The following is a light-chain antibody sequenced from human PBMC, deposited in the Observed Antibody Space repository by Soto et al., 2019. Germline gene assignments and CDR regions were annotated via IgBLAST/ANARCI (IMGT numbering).Light chain of an antibody. Sequence: QSVLTQPASVSGSPGQSITISCTGTSSDVGGYNYVSWYQQHPGKAPKLMIYDVSNRPSGVSNRFSGSKSGNTASLTISGLQAEHEADYYCSSYTSSSTYVSGTGTKVTVL. V-gene: IGLV2-14*01. CDR2: DVS. CDR1: SSDVGGYNY. J-gene: IGLJ1*01. CDR3: SSYTSSSTYV.